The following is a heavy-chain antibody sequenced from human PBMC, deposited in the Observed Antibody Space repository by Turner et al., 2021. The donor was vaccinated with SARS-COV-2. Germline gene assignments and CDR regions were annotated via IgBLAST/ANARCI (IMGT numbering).Heavy chain of an antibody. Sequence: QLQLEESGPGLVKPSETLSPSCNGSGASLGSGTFYWGWVRQPPGKGLEWIASFYQRVNTYYKVSVRSRVSISMNMSENDLSLKFNSVTAADTDVYFCARHAGDYDTNGFHRLFDYWGRGTLVTVSS. J-gene: IGHJ4*01. CDR3: ARHAGDYDTNGFHRLFDY. D-gene: IGHD4-17*01. CDR2: FYQRVNT. CDR1: GASLGSGTFY. V-gene: IGHV4-39*01.